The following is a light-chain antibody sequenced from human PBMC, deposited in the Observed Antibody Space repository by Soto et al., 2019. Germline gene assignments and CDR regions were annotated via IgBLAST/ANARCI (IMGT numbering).Light chain of an antibody. V-gene: IGKV3-15*01. CDR3: QQYKNWPT. CDR2: GAS. Sequence: EIVMTQSPATLSVSPGERATLSCRASQSVSSNLAWYQQKPGQAPRLLIYGASTRATGIPARFSGSGSGTEFTLTLSSLQSEDFAVYYCQQYKNWPTFGPGTKVDIK. CDR1: QSVSSN. J-gene: IGKJ3*01.